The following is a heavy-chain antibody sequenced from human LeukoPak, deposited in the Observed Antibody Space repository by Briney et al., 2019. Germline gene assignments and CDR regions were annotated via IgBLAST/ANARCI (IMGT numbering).Heavy chain of an antibody. CDR2: INPSGGST. Sequence: ASVKVSCKASGYTFTSYYMHWVRQAPGQGLEWMGIINPSGGSTSYAQKFQGRVTMTRDTSTSTVYMELSSLRSEDTAVYYCARDVEATVKGGYSDYWGQGTLVTASS. V-gene: IGHV1-46*01. D-gene: IGHD4-11*01. J-gene: IGHJ4*02. CDR3: ARDVEATVKGGYSDY. CDR1: GYTFTSYY.